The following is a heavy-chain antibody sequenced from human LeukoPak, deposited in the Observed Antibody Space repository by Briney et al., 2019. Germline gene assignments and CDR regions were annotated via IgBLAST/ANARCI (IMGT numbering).Heavy chain of an antibody. CDR3: AKVLDQTYYDILTVENPRFLGFDP. CDR1: GFTFDDYG. J-gene: IGHJ5*02. CDR2: ISGSGGST. V-gene: IGHV3-23*01. D-gene: IGHD3-9*01. Sequence: PGGSLRLSCAASGFTFDDYGMSWVRQAPGKGLEWVSAISGSGGSTYYADSVKGRFTISRDNSKNTLYLQMNSLRAEDTAVYYCAKVLDQTYYDILTVENPRFLGFDPWGQGTLVTVSS.